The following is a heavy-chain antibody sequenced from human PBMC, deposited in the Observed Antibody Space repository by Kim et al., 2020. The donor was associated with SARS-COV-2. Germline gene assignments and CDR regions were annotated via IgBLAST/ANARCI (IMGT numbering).Heavy chain of an antibody. J-gene: IGHJ4*02. CDR1: GFTFSSYT. CDR2: ISSSRSYI. CDR3: VSSYSSGWYYFDY. V-gene: IGHV3-21*01. D-gene: IGHD6-19*01. Sequence: GGSLRLSCAASGFTFSSYTMNWVRQAPGKGLEWVSSISSSRSYIYYADSVKGRFTISRDNAKNSLYLQMNSLRAEDTAVYYCVSSYSSGWYYFDYWGQGTLVTVSS.